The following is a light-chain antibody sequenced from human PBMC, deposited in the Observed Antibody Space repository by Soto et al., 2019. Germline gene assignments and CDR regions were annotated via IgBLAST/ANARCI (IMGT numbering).Light chain of an antibody. CDR2: GAS. CDR1: QGIGNY. V-gene: IGKV1-27*01. J-gene: IGKJ5*01. CDR3: QVYNNGPPG. Sequence: DIQMTQSPSSLSSSVGDRVTITFRASQGIGNYLAWYQHKPGKVPKLLIYGASTLQSRVPSRFSGGGSGTEFTLTISGLQIEDLATYYCQVYNNGPPGFGQGTRLEI.